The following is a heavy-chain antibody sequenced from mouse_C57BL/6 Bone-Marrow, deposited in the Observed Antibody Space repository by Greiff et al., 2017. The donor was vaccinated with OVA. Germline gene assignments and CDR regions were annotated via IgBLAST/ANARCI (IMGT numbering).Heavy chain of an antibody. J-gene: IGHJ2*01. CDR2: INPNNGGT. Sequence: EVQLQQSGPELVKPGASVKISCKASGYTFTDYYMNWVKQSHGKSLEWIGDINPNNGGTSYNQKFKGKATLTVDKSSSTAYMELRSLTSKDSAVYYCARGDSSGYVGDYFDYWGQGTTLTVSS. CDR3: ARGDSSGYVGDYFDY. D-gene: IGHD3-2*02. V-gene: IGHV1-26*01. CDR1: GYTFTDYY.